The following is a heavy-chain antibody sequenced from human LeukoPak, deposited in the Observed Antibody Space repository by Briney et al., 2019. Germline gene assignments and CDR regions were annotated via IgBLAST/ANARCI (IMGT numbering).Heavy chain of an antibody. Sequence: GGSLRLTCAASGFTFSNYAMTWVRQAPGKGLEWVSQISGSGGSTYYADSVRGRFTISRDNSKNTLYLQMSSLRAEDTAVYYCARGQYGSGTLGHWGQGTLVTVS. CDR2: ISGSGGST. CDR1: GFTFSNYA. J-gene: IGHJ4*02. CDR3: ARGQYGSGTLGH. D-gene: IGHD3-10*01. V-gene: IGHV3-23*01.